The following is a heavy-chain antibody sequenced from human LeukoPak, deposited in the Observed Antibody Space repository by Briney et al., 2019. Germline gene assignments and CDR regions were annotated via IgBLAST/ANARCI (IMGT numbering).Heavy chain of an antibody. CDR1: GYSFTTYW. D-gene: IGHD3-10*01. CDR3: ARHYFYGSGSYLSWFDP. Sequence: KTGESLKISCKGSGYSFTTYWIAWVRQMPGKGLEWMGIIYPGDSDTRYSPSFQGQVTISADKSISTAYLQWSSLKASDTAMYHCARHYFYGSGSYLSWFDPWGQGTLVTVSS. J-gene: IGHJ5*02. V-gene: IGHV5-51*01. CDR2: IYPGDSDT.